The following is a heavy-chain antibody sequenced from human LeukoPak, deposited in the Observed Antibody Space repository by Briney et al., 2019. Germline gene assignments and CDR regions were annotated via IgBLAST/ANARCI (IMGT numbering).Heavy chain of an antibody. CDR2: IYHSGST. V-gene: IGHV4-38-2*02. CDR1: GYSISSGYY. D-gene: IGHD5-24*01. Sequence: SETLSLTCTVSGYSISSGYYWGWIRQPPGKGLEWIGSIYHSGSTYYNPSLKSRVTISVDTSKNQFSLKLSSVTAADTAVYYCARDDGSENFDYWGQGTLVTVSS. J-gene: IGHJ4*02. CDR3: ARDDGSENFDY.